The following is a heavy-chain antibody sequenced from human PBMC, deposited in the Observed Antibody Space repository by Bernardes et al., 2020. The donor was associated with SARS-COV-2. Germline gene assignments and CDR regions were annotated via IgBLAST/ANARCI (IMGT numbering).Heavy chain of an antibody. Sequence: SKTLSLTCSVSGGSVSNYYWSWIRQPPGKALEWIGCIYYSGDTNYIPSLKSRVTISIDTSMNQFSLKLTSVTAADTAVYYCARGITMIRVSDAFDIWGQGIMVTVSS. CDR2: IYYSGDT. CDR1: GGSVSNYY. CDR3: ARGITMIRVSDAFDI. V-gene: IGHV4-59*02. D-gene: IGHD3-10*01. J-gene: IGHJ3*02.